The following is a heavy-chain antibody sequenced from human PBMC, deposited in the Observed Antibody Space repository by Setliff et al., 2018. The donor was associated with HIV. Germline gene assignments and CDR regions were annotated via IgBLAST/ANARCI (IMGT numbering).Heavy chain of an antibody. CDR2: IEHRGST. J-gene: IGHJ4*02. CDR1: DGSFSGYY. Sequence: SETLSLTCAVYDGSFSGYYWSWIRQPPGKGLEWIGEIEHRGSTNYNPSLKSRVTISVDTSKNQFSLRLSSVTAADPPVYYCARLPRQLLNGAAAYLDYWGQGTLVTVSS. V-gene: IGHV4-34*01. CDR3: ARLPRQLLNGAAAYLDY. D-gene: IGHD5-18*01.